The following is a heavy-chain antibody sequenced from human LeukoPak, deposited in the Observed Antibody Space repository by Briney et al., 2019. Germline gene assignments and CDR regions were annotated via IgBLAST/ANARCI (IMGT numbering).Heavy chain of an antibody. Sequence: GRSLRLSCAASGFTFDDYAMHWVRQAPGKGLEWVSGISWNGGDIGYADSVKGRFTVSRDNAKNSLYLRMNSLRVEDTALYYCAKVVDGQRTSDAFNIWGQGTMVTVSS. V-gene: IGHV3-9*01. CDR3: AKVVDGQRTSDAFNI. D-gene: IGHD2-21*01. J-gene: IGHJ3*02. CDR1: GFTFDDYA. CDR2: ISWNGGDI.